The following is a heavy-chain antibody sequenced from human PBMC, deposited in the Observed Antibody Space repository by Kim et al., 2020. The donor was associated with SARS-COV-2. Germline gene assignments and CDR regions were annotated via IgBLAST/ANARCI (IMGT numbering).Heavy chain of an antibody. J-gene: IGHJ4*02. Sequence: GGSLRLSCVASGFTFSDYGMFWVRQAPGKGLEWVAVIWYDGSKKDYADSVKGRFTISRENSRNTMYLQMNSLTAEDTAVYFCARDSAYWGQGTLVTVSS. CDR1: GFTFSDYG. CDR3: ARDSAY. V-gene: IGHV3-33*01. CDR2: IWYDGSKK.